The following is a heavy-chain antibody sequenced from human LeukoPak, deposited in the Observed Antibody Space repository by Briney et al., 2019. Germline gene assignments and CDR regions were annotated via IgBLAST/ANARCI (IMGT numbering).Heavy chain of an antibody. J-gene: IGHJ4*02. Sequence: SVKVSCKASGYTFTSYYMHWVRQAPGQGLEWMGIINPSGGSTSYAQKFQGRVTMTRDTSTSTVYMELSSLRSEDTAVYYCAREHPGGAATGLLGDYWGQGTLVTVSS. CDR2: INPSGGST. CDR1: GYTFTSYY. CDR3: AREHPGGAATGLLGDY. V-gene: IGHV1-46*01. D-gene: IGHD6-13*01.